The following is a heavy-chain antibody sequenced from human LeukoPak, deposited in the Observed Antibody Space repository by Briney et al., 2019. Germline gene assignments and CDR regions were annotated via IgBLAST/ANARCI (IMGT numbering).Heavy chain of an antibody. Sequence: GASVKVSCKASGYTFTSYGISWVRQAPGQGLEWMGWISAYNGNTNYAQKLQGRVTMTTDTSTSTAYMELRSLRSDDTAVYYCAREGRYYYGSGSYGSEYFQHWGQGTLVTVSS. V-gene: IGHV1-18*01. D-gene: IGHD3-10*01. CDR1: GYTFTSYG. CDR3: AREGRYYYGSGSYGSEYFQH. CDR2: ISAYNGNT. J-gene: IGHJ1*01.